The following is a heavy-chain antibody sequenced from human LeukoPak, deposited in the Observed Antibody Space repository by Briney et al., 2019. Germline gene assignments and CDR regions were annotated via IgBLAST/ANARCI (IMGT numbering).Heavy chain of an antibody. CDR3: ARIGYCGGDCYSNFGDYYGMDV. Sequence: ASVKVSCKASGYTFTGYYIHWVRQAPGQGLEWMGWINPNSGGTNYAQKFQGRVTMTGDTSISTAYMELSRLRSDDTAVYYCARIGYCGGDCYSNFGDYYGMDVWGQGTTVTVSS. J-gene: IGHJ6*02. D-gene: IGHD2-21*02. CDR1: GYTFTGYY. V-gene: IGHV1-2*02. CDR2: INPNSGGT.